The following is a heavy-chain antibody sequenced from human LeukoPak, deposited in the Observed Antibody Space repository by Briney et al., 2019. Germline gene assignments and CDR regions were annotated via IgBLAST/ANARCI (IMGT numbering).Heavy chain of an antibody. CDR2: IYHSGST. J-gene: IGHJ6*02. CDR1: GGSISSGGYS. V-gene: IGHV4-30-2*01. Sequence: SETLSLTCAVSGGSISSGGYSWSWIRQPPGKGLEWIGYIYHSGSTYYNPSLKSRVTISVDRSKNQFSLKLSSVTAADTAVYYCARQRWLLPDDRYYYYGMDVWGQGTTVTVSS. D-gene: IGHD5-24*01. CDR3: ARQRWLLPDDRYYYYGMDV.